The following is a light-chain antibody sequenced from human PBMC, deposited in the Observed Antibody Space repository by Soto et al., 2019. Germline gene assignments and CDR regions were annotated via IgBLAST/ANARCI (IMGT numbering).Light chain of an antibody. V-gene: IGKV3-20*01. Sequence: EIVLTQSPGTLSLSPGERATLSCRASQSVSSSYLAWYQQTPGQAPRLLIYGASNRATGIPDRFSGSGSGTGFTLTISRLEPEDFAVYYCQQYGSSLALTFGGGTKVDIK. J-gene: IGKJ4*01. CDR1: QSVSSSY. CDR3: QQYGSSLALT. CDR2: GAS.